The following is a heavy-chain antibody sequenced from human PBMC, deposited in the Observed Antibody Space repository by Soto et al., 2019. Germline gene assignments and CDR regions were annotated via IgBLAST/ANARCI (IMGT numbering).Heavy chain of an antibody. CDR2: IYYSGST. Sequence: SETLSLTCTVSGGSVSSGSHYWSWIRQPPGKGLEWIGYIYYSGSTNYNPSLKSRVIISVDTSKNQFSLNLSPVTAADTAVYYCARGYYGSESGGYYFDYWGQGTLVTVSS. V-gene: IGHV4-61*01. CDR3: ARGYYGSESGGYYFDY. D-gene: IGHD3-10*01. CDR1: GGSVSSGSHY. J-gene: IGHJ4*02.